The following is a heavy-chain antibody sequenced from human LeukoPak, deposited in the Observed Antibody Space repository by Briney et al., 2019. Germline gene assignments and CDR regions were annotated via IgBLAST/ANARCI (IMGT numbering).Heavy chain of an antibody. CDR1: GFTFGSYS. V-gene: IGHV3-21*01. Sequence: PGGSLRLSCAASGFTFGSYSMNWVRQAPGKGLEWVSSISSSSSYIYYADSVKGRFTISRDNAKNSLYLQMNSLRAEDTAVYYCARDSRMDMVRGIYWGQGTLVTVSS. D-gene: IGHD3-10*01. J-gene: IGHJ4*02. CDR3: ARDSRMDMVRGIY. CDR2: ISSSSSYI.